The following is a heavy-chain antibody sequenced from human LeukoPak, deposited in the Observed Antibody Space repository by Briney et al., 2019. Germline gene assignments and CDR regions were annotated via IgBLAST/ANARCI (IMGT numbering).Heavy chain of an antibody. CDR3: ARLSRIRLDNRGSNWFDP. CDR1: GYTFTGYY. V-gene: IGHV1-2*02. CDR2: INPNSGGT. D-gene: IGHD3-10*01. J-gene: IGHJ5*02. Sequence: ASVKVSCKASGYTFTGYYMHWVRQAPGQGLEWMGWINPNSGGTNYAQKFQGRVTMTRDTSISTAYMELSRLRSDDTAVYYCARLSRIRLDNRGSNWFDPWGQGTLVTVSS.